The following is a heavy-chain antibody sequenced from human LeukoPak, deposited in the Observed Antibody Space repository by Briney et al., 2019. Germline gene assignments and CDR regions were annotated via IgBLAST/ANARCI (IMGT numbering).Heavy chain of an antibody. J-gene: IGHJ4*02. CDR2: ISAYNGNT. Sequence: PAASVKVSCKASGYTFTSYGISWVRQAPGQGPEWMGWISAYNGNTNYAQKLQGRVTMTTDTSTSTAYMELRSLRSDDTAVYYCARGPPYYDILTGYYRRGPYYFDYWGQGTLVTVSS. CDR1: GYTFTSYG. CDR3: ARGPPYYDILTGYYRRGPYYFDY. D-gene: IGHD3-9*01. V-gene: IGHV1-18*01.